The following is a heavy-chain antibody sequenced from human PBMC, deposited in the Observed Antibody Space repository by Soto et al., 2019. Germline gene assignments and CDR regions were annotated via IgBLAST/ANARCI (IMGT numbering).Heavy chain of an antibody. V-gene: IGHV4-30-2*01. Sequence: LSLTFAVSVGSISGTGSSWSWIRQPPGGVLEWRGYIYRSGTTLYYPSLKTRLTMSLDTSKNQFSLTLNSVTAADTAVYYCARAQFYSGSGNFNNLMFDSWGQGTQVTVSS. D-gene: IGHD3-10*01. CDR3: ARAQFYSGSGNFNNLMFDS. J-gene: IGHJ5*01. CDR1: VGSISGTGSS. CDR2: IYRSGTT.